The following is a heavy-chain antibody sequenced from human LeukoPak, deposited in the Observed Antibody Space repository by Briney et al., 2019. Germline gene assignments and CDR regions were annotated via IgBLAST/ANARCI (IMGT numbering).Heavy chain of an antibody. J-gene: IGHJ4*02. CDR1: GFTFDDYG. V-gene: IGHV3-20*04. D-gene: IGHD3-9*01. CDR2: INWNGGST. CDR3: ARGHSEAYYDILTALIFFDY. Sequence: PGGSLRLSCAASGFTFDDYGMSWVRQAPGKGLEWVSGINWNGGSTGYADSVKGRFTISRDNAKNSLYLKMNSLRAEDTALYYCARGHSEAYYDILTALIFFDYWGQGTLVTVSS.